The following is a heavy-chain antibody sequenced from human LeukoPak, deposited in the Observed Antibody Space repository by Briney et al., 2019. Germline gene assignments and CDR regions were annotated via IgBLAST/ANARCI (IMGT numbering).Heavy chain of an antibody. Sequence: PGGSLRLSCTASGFTFGDYAMSWFRQAPGKGLEWVGFIRSKAYGGTTEYAASVKGRFTISRDDSKSIAYLQMNSLKTEDTAVYYCTRGAIPLYYYYGMDVWGQGTTVTVSS. CDR1: GFTFGDYA. CDR3: TRGAIPLYYYYGMDV. V-gene: IGHV3-49*03. D-gene: IGHD2-2*02. J-gene: IGHJ6*02. CDR2: IRSKAYGGTT.